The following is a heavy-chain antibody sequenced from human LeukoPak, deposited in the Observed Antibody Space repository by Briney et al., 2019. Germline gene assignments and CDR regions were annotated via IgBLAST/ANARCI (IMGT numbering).Heavy chain of an antibody. J-gene: IGHJ4*02. CDR1: GYSFTSYW. CDR2: IYPGDSDT. V-gene: IGHV5-51*01. CDR3: ARHYCSGGSCYYYFDY. Sequence: GESLKISCKGFGYSFTSYWIGWVRQMPGKGLEWMGIIYPGDSDTRYSPSFQGQVTISADKSISTAYLQWSSLKASDTAMYYCARHYCSGGSCYYYFDYWGQGTLVTVSS. D-gene: IGHD2-15*01.